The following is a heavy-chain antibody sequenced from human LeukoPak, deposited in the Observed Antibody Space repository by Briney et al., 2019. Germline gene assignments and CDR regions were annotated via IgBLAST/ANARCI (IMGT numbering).Heavy chain of an antibody. V-gene: IGHV4-59*05. CDR3: ARGFTIFGVVSQTFDP. CDR1: GFTFSSYSMN. CDR2: IYYSGST. Sequence: GSLRLSCAASGFTFSSYSMNWVRQAPGKGLEWIGSIYYSGSTYYNPSLKSRVTISVDTSKNQFSLKLSSVTAADTAVYYCARGFTIFGVVSQTFDPWGQGTLVTVSS. J-gene: IGHJ5*02. D-gene: IGHD3-3*01.